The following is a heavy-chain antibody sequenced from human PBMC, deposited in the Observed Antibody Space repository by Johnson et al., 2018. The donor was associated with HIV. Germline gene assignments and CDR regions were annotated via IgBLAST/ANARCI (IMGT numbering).Heavy chain of an antibody. J-gene: IGHJ3*02. V-gene: IGHV3-9*01. CDR3: AKARGYSSSWYLGYDAFDI. CDR2: ISWNSGSI. CDR1: AFTFDDYA. D-gene: IGHD6-13*01. Sequence: EVQLVESGGGLFKPGGSLRLSCASSAFTFDDYAMHWVRQAPGKGLEWVSGISWNSGSIGYADSVKGRFTISRDNAKNSLYLQMNSLRAEDTALYYCAKARGYSSSWYLGYDAFDIWGQGTMVTVSS.